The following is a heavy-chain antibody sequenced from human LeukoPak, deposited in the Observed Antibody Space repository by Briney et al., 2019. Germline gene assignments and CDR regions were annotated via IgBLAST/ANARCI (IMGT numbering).Heavy chain of an antibody. D-gene: IGHD2-2*01. CDR2: ISSSSSYI. V-gene: IGHV3-21*01. J-gene: IGHJ3*02. CDR3: AREVEGAFDI. Sequence: GGSLSLSCAASGFTFSSYSMNWVRQAPGKGLELVSSISSSSSYIYYADSVKGRFTISRDNAKNSLYLQMNSLRAEDTAVYYCAREVEGAFDIWGQGTMVTVSS. CDR1: GFTFSSYS.